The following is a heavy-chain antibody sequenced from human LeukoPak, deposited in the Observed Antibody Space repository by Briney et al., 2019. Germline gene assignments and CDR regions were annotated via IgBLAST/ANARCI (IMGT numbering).Heavy chain of an antibody. D-gene: IGHD3-10*01. CDR2: INHSGST. Sequence: SETLSLTCAVYGGSLSGYYWSWIRQPPGKGLEWIGEINHSGSTNYNPSLKSRVTISVDTSKNQFSLKLSSVTAADTAVYYCARFGELLGSTMQEYYYYYGMDVWGKGTTVTVSS. CDR1: GGSLSGYY. J-gene: IGHJ6*04. CDR3: ARFGELLGSTMQEYYYYYGMDV. V-gene: IGHV4-34*01.